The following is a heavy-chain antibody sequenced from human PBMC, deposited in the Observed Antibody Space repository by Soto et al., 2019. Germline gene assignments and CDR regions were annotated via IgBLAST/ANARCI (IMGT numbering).Heavy chain of an antibody. V-gene: IGHV1-18*01. CDR1: GYTFTCYG. CDR2: ISAYNGNT. D-gene: IGHD1-26*01. CDR3: ARDYSGSYYDHYYYGMDV. J-gene: IGHJ6*02. Sequence: ASVNVSCKASGYTFTCYGISWVRQAPGQRLEWMGWISAYNGNTNYAQKLQGRVTMTTDTSTSTAYMELRSLRSDDTAVYYCARDYSGSYYDHYYYGMDVWGQGTTVTVSS.